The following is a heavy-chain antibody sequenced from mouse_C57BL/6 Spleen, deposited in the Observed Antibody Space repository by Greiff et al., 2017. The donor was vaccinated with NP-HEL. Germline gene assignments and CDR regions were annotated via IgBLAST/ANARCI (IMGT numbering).Heavy chain of an antibody. CDR2: INPNNGGT. CDR1: GYTFTDYY. V-gene: IGHV1-26*01. CDR3: ARRRGLDAMDY. Sequence: VQLQRSGPELVKPGASVKISCKASGYTFTDYYMNWVKQSHGKSLEWIGDINPNNGGTSYNQKFKGKATSTVDKSSSTAYMELRSLTSEDSAVYYCARRRGLDAMDYWGQGTSVTVSS. J-gene: IGHJ4*01.